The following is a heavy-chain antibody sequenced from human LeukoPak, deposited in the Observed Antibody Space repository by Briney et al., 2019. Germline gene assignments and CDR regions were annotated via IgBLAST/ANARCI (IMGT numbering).Heavy chain of an antibody. J-gene: IGHJ4*02. CDR3: ARHEYYDSSGYSHPFDY. CDR1: GGSISSSSYY. V-gene: IGHV4-39*01. Sequence: SETLSLTCTGYGGSISSSSYYWGWIRQPPGKGLEWIGSIYYSGSTYYNPSLKSRVTISVDTSKNQFSLKLSSVTAADTAVYYCARHEYYDSSGYSHPFDYWGQGTLVTVSS. D-gene: IGHD3-22*01. CDR2: IYYSGST.